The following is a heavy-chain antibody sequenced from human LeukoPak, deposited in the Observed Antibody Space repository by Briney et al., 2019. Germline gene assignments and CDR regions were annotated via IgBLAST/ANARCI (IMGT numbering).Heavy chain of an antibody. CDR3: AKDIRSGGYLVDY. V-gene: IGHV3-7*03. J-gene: IGHJ4*02. CDR2: IKQDGSEK. Sequence: PGGSLRLSCAASGFTFSSYWMSWVRQAPGKGLEWVANIKQDGSEKYYVDSVKGRFTISRDNAKNSLYLQMNSLRAEDTALYYCAKDIRSGGYLVDYWGQGTLVTVSS. CDR1: GFTFSSYW. D-gene: IGHD3-10*01.